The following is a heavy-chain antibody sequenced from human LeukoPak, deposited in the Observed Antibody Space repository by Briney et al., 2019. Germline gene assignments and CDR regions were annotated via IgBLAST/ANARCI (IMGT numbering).Heavy chain of an antibody. J-gene: IGHJ4*02. CDR3: ARRYYGSGSYSDGFDY. V-gene: IGHV5-51*01. D-gene: IGHD3-10*01. CDR2: IYPGDSDT. CDR1: GYIFTNYW. Sequence: GESLKISCKGSGYIFTNYWIGWVRQMPGKGLEWMGIIYPGDSDTRYSPSFQGQVTISVDKSISTASLQWSSLKASDTAMYYCARRYYGSGSYSDGFDYWGQGTLVTVSS.